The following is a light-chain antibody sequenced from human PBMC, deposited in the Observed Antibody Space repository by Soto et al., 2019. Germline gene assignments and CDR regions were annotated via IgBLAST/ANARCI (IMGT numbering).Light chain of an antibody. CDR3: QSYDSSLSGYVV. J-gene: IGLJ2*01. CDR1: KNDIGVYDF. V-gene: IGLV2-8*01. Sequence: QSVLTQPPSASGSPGQSVTISCTGTKNDIGVYDFVSWYQHHPGKAPRLIIYEVVQRPSGVPDRFSGSKSGNTASLTVSGLQAADEADYYCQSYDSSLSGYVVFGGGTKLTVL. CDR2: EVV.